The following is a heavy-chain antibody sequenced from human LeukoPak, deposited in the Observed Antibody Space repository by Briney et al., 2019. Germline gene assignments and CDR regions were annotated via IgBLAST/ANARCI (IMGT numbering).Heavy chain of an antibody. Sequence: SETLSLTCTVSGGSISSYYWSWIRQPPGKGLEWIGYIYYSGSTNYNPSLKSRVTISVDTSKNQFSLKLSSVTAADTAVYYCARGYYDSSGYPTLEFDPWGQGTLVTVSS. D-gene: IGHD3-22*01. CDR2: IYYSGST. J-gene: IGHJ5*02. V-gene: IGHV4-59*01. CDR1: GGSISSYY. CDR3: ARGYYDSSGYPTLEFDP.